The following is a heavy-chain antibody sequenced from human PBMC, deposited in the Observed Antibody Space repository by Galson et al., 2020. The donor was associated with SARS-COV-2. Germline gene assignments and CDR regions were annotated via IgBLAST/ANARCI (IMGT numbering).Heavy chain of an antibody. CDR3: AKDKLVTVTCHWFDP. V-gene: IGHV3-23*01. D-gene: IGHD4-17*01. Sequence: GGSLRLSCAASGFTFSSYAMGWVRQAPGKGLEWVSAISGSGGSTYYADSVKGRFTISRDNSKNTLYLQMNSLRAEDTAVYYCAKDKLVTVTCHWFDPWGQGTLVTVSS. CDR1: GFTFSSYA. CDR2: ISGSGGST. J-gene: IGHJ5*02.